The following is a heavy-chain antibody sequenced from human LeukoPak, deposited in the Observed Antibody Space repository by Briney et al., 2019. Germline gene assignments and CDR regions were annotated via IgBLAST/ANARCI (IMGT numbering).Heavy chain of an antibody. D-gene: IGHD3-10*01. CDR2: IYSGGST. CDR1: GFTFSSYA. V-gene: IGHV3-53*01. CDR3: ASHGSGSTLYYYYMDV. Sequence: PGGSLRLSCAASGFTFSSYAMHWVRQAPGKGLEWVSVIYSGGSTYYADSVKGRFTISRDNSKNTLYLQMNSLRAEDTAVYYCASHGSGSTLYYYYMDVWGKGTTVTVSS. J-gene: IGHJ6*03.